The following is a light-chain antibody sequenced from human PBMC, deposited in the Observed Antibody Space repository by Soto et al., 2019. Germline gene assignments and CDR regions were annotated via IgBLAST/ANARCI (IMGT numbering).Light chain of an antibody. J-gene: IGKJ1*01. V-gene: IGKV1-5*01. CDR2: DAS. CDR3: QQYNSYSGWT. Sequence: DIQMTQSPSTLSASVGDRVTITCRASQSISSWLAWYQQKPGKAPKLLIYDASSLESGVPSRFSGSGSGTKFTLTISSLQPDDFATYYCQQYNSYSGWTFGQGTKLHIK. CDR1: QSISSW.